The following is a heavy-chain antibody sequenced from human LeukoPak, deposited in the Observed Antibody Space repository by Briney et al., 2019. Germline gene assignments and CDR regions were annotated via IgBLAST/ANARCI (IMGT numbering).Heavy chain of an antibody. V-gene: IGHV3-23*01. CDR1: GFTFSSYE. Sequence: GGSLRLSCAASGFTFSSYEMNWVRQAPGKGLEWVSSLSDTGDSTHYADSVKGRFTISRDNSKNTLYLQMNSLSTEDTAVYYCAKTTTGYSSGRYPGWPVDYWGQGTLVTVSS. CDR3: AKTTTGYSSGRYPGWPVDY. D-gene: IGHD6-19*01. CDR2: LSDTGDST. J-gene: IGHJ4*02.